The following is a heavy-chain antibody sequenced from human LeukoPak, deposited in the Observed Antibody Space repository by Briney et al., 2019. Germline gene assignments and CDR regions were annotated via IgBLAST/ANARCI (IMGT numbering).Heavy chain of an antibody. V-gene: IGHV3-48*03. Sequence: GGSLRLSCAASGXTFSSYEMNWVRQAPGKGLEWVSYISSSGSTIYYADSVKGRFTISRDNTKNSLYLQMNSLRAEDTAVYYCARVVRNSREKDYWGQGTLVTVSS. J-gene: IGHJ4*02. CDR3: ARVVRNSREKDY. CDR1: GXTFSSYE. D-gene: IGHD1-7*01. CDR2: ISSSGSTI.